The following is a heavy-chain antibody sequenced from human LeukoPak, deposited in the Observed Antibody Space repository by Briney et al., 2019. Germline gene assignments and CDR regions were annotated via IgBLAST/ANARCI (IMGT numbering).Heavy chain of an antibody. Sequence: ASVKVSCKASGYTFTSYGISWVRQAPGQGLEWMGWISAYNGNTNYAQKLQGRVTMTTDTSTSTAYMELRSLRSDDTAVYYCARAYYYGSGSYGFDYWGQGTLVTVSS. V-gene: IGHV1-18*01. D-gene: IGHD3-10*01. CDR2: ISAYNGNT. CDR3: ARAYYYGSGSYGFDY. CDR1: GYTFTSYG. J-gene: IGHJ4*02.